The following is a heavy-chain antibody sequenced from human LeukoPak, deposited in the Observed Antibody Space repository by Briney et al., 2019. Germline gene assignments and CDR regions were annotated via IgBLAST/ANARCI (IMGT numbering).Heavy chain of an antibody. J-gene: IGHJ4*02. CDR1: GYTFTSYY. V-gene: IGHV1-46*01. D-gene: IGHD6-19*01. Sequence: ASVKVSCKSSGYTFTSYYMYWVRQALGQGLEWMGIINPSGGSTSYAQKFQGRVTMTRDTSTSTVYMELSSLRSEDTAVYYCARGSVTGGWYLNLGYWGQGTLVTVSS. CDR2: INPSGGST. CDR3: ARGSVTGGWYLNLGY.